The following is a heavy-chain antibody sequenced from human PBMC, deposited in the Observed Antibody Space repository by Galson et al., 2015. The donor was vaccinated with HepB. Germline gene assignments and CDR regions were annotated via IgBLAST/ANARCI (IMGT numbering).Heavy chain of an antibody. J-gene: IGHJ5*02. D-gene: IGHD6-13*01. CDR2: IDPSDSYT. CDR1: GYSFTSYW. Sequence: QSGAEVKKPGESLRISCKGSGYSFTSYWISWVRQMPGKGLEWMGRIDPSDSYTNYSPSFQGHVTISADKSISTAYLQWSSLKASDTAMYYCARGHNRSSSWYVEGDWFDPWGQGTLVTVSS. V-gene: IGHV5-10-1*01. CDR3: ARGHNRSSSWYVEGDWFDP.